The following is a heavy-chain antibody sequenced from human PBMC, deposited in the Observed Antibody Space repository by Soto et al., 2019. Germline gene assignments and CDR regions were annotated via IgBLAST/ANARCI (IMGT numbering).Heavy chain of an antibody. J-gene: IGHJ4*02. CDR3: ARGQGLVATHGDFDY. Sequence: GGSPRLSCAASGFTFSDYYMSWIRQAPGKGLEWVSYISSSSSYTNYADSVKGRFTISRDNAKNSLYLQMNSLRAEDTAVYYCARGQGLVATHGDFDYWGQGTLVPVSS. CDR2: ISSSSSYT. V-gene: IGHV3-11*05. CDR1: GFTFSDYY. D-gene: IGHD5-12*01.